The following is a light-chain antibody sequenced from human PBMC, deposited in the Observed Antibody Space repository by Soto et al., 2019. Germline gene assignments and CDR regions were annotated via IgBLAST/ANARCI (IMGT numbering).Light chain of an antibody. J-gene: IGLJ1*01. CDR3: GSYAGNNNHFL. CDR2: EVS. V-gene: IGLV2-8*01. Sequence: QSALTQPPSASGSPGQSVTISCTGTSRDVGYYDYVSWYQQRPGKAPKLIIFEVSKRPSGVPDRFSGSRSGNTASLTVSGLQAEDEANYFCGSYAGNNNHFLFGTGTKVTVL. CDR1: SRDVGYYDY.